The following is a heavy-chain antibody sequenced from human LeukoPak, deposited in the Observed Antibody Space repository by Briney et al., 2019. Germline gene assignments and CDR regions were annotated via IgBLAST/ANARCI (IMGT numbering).Heavy chain of an antibody. CDR1: GFTFSSYD. CDR3: ARQTRYCSSTSCYSVAFDI. Sequence: GGSLRLSCAASGFTFSSYDMHWVRQATGKGLEWVSAIGTAVGTYCPGSAKGRFTISRENPKNSLYLQMNSLRAGDTALYYCARQTRYCSSTSCYSVAFDIWGQGTMVTVSS. D-gene: IGHD2-2*01. V-gene: IGHV3-13*01. CDR2: IGTAVGT. J-gene: IGHJ3*02.